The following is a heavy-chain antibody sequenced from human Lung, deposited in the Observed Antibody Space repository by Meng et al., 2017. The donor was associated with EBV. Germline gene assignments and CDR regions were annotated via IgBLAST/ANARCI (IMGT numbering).Heavy chain of an antibody. CDR3: ARGTPGRSYSDY. J-gene: IGHJ4*02. Sequence: QVHLLQAGAEVRKPGASVRVSCEASGYTFASYGISWLRQAPGQGLEWMGWFVNNVDTYSAQKFQGRVTMTTDTHTSTAFMELRSLRSDDTAVYYCARGTPGRSYSDYWGQGTLVTVSS. V-gene: IGHV1-18*01. CDR1: GYTFASYG. D-gene: IGHD3-10*01. CDR2: FVNNVDT.